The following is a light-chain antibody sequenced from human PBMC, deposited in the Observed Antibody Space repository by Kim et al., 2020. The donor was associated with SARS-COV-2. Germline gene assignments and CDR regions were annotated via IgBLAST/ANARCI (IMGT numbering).Light chain of an antibody. V-gene: IGLV2-14*03. CDR3: SSYTSSSTFGV. J-gene: IGLJ2*01. Sequence: QSALTQPASVSGSPGQSITISCTGTSSDVGGFKYVSWYQLHPGKAPKLMIYDVSKRPSGVSNRFSGSKSGNTASLTISGLQAEDEADYYCSSYTSSSTFGVFGGGTQLTVL. CDR2: DVS. CDR1: SSDVGGFKY.